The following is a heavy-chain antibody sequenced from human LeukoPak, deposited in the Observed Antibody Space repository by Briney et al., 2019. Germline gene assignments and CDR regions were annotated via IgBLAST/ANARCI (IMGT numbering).Heavy chain of an antibody. V-gene: IGHV1-46*01. CDR2: INPSGGST. J-gene: IGHJ3*02. Sequence: GASVKVSCKASGYTFTSYYMHWVRQAPGQGLEWMGLINPSGGSTSYAQKFQGRVTMTRDTSTSTVYMELSSLRSEDTAVYYCARDYYDSSGYYSLDDAFDIWGQGTMVTVSS. D-gene: IGHD3-22*01. CDR3: ARDYYDSSGYYSLDDAFDI. CDR1: GYTFTSYY.